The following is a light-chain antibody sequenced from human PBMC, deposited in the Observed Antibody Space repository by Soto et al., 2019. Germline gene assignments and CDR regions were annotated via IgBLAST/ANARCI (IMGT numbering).Light chain of an antibody. J-gene: IGKJ1*01. CDR3: QHYNSYSEA. CDR2: KAS. V-gene: IGKV1-5*03. CDR1: QTISSW. Sequence: IQMIRTRSTLSESVVESVTISCWASQTISSWLAWYQQKPGKAPKLLIYKASTLESGVPSRFSGSGSGTEFTLTISSLQPDDFATYYCQHYNSYSEAFGQGTKVDI.